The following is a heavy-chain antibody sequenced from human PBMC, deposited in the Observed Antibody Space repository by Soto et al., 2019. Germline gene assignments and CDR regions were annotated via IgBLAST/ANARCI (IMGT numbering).Heavy chain of an antibody. CDR3: ARESGRSSWYWKGGMDV. J-gene: IGHJ6*02. V-gene: IGHV4-4*07. Sequence: SETLSLTCTVSGGSISSYYWRWIRQPAGKGLECIGRIYTSGSTNYNPSLKSRVTMSVDTSKNQFSLKLSSVTAADTAVYYCARESGRSSWYWKGGMDVWGQGTTVTVSS. CDR1: GGSISSYY. D-gene: IGHD6-13*01. CDR2: IYTSGST.